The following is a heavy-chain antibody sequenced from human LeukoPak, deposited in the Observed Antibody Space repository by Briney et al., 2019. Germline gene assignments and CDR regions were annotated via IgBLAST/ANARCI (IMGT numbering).Heavy chain of an antibody. CDR2: ISGSGGST. V-gene: IGHV3-23*01. Sequence: GGSLRLSCAASGFTFSSYAMSWVRQAPGKGLEWVSAISGSGGSTYYADSVKGRFTISRDNSKNTLYLQMNSLRAEDTAVYYCSKFPEWGYSTPIDYWGQGTLVTVSS. CDR1: GFTFSSYA. D-gene: IGHD3-22*01. J-gene: IGHJ4*02. CDR3: SKFPEWGYSTPIDY.